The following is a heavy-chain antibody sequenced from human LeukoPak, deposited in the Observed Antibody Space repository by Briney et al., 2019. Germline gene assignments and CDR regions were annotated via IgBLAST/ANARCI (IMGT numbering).Heavy chain of an antibody. CDR2: ISYDGSNK. J-gene: IGHJ6*02. CDR1: GFTFSSYA. Sequence: SGGSLRLSCAASGFTFSSYAMHWVRQAPGKGLEWVAVISYDGSNKYYADSVKGRFTISRDNSKNTLYLQMNSLRAEDTAVYYCARAYYDFWSGYYDDYYYGMDVWGQGTTVTVSS. D-gene: IGHD3-3*01. V-gene: IGHV3-30-3*01. CDR3: ARAYYDFWSGYYDDYYYGMDV.